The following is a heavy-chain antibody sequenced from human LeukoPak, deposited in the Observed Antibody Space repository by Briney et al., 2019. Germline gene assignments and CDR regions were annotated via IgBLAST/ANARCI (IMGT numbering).Heavy chain of an antibody. J-gene: IGHJ3*02. CDR2: IYTSGST. Sequence: SLSLTSAVSRGSISSGSAYWSWVRQPAGEGLEWIGRIYTSGSTNYNPSLKSRVTISVDTSKNQSSLKLSSVTAADTAVYYCARDSTMIVPGGAFDIWGQGTMVTVSS. D-gene: IGHD3-22*01. CDR1: RGSISSGSAY. V-gene: IGHV4-61*02. CDR3: ARDSTMIVPGGAFDI.